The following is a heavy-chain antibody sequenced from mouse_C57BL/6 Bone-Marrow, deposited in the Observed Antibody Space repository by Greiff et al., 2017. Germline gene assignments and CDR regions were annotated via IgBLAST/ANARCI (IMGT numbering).Heavy chain of an antibody. CDR3: DRDGWSYAMDY. V-gene: IGHV2-2*01. D-gene: IGHD1-1*02. CDR1: GFSFTSYG. CDR2: IWSGGST. Sequence: VQLQQSGPGLVQPSPSLSIPCTVSGFSFTSYGVPWVRQSPGKGLEWLGVIWSGGSTDYNAAFLSRLSISKINSNSQVFFKMNSLQAVDTAIYYCDRDGWSYAMDYWGQGTSVTVSS. J-gene: IGHJ4*01.